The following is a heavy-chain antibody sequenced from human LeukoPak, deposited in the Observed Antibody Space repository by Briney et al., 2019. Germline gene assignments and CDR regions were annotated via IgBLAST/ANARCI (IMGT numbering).Heavy chain of an antibody. CDR3: ARDLYGSSGYYYVTGVY. CDR1: GFTITNYW. V-gene: IGHV3-74*01. CDR2: IHGDGSTT. J-gene: IGHJ4*02. D-gene: IGHD3-22*01. Sequence: GGSLRLSCKASGFTITNYWVHWVRQVPGKGLVWVSHIHGDGSTTTYADSVKGRFTISRDDAKNTVYLQMSSLRAEDTAVYYCARDLYGSSGYYYVTGVYWGQGTLVTVSS.